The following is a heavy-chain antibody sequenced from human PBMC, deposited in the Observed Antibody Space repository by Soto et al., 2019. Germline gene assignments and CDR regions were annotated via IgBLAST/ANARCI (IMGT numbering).Heavy chain of an antibody. CDR3: ARGLRHYYYGMDV. J-gene: IGHJ6*02. Sequence: PSETLSLTCAVYGGSFSGYSWRWIRQPPGKGLEWIGEINHSGSTNYNPSLKSRVTISVDTSKNQFSLKLSSVTAADTAVYYCARGLRHYYYGMDVWGQGTTVT. V-gene: IGHV4-34*01. CDR2: INHSGST. CDR1: GGSFSGYS. D-gene: IGHD4-17*01.